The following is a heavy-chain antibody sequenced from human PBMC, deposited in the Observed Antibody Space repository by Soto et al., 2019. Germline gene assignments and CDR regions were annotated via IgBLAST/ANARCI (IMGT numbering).Heavy chain of an antibody. J-gene: IGHJ3*02. CDR1: GYSFTSYW. Sequence: PGESLKISCKGSGYSFTSYWIGWVRQTPGKGLEWMGIIYPGDSDTRYSPSFQGQVTISADKSISTAYLQWSSLKASDTAMYYCASQTYYDFWSGYEGSAFDIWGQGTMVTVSS. CDR3: ASQTYYDFWSGYEGSAFDI. D-gene: IGHD3-3*01. V-gene: IGHV5-51*01. CDR2: IYPGDSDT.